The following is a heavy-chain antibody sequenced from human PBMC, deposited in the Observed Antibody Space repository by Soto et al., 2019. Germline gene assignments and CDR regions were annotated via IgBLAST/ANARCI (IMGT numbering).Heavy chain of an antibody. CDR1: GYSFTKYG. D-gene: IGHD2-2*01. J-gene: IGHJ6*02. V-gene: IGHV1-3*01. CDR2: FNPGNGDT. Sequence: QVQLVQSGTEVKKPGASVKVSCKTSGYSFTKYGLHWVRQAPGQRLEWMGCFNPGNGDTKYSQNFQGRVTITRDTPATTAYMELSSLRSEDSAVFYCARTDCSSTSCYNYYYYGMDVWGQGTTVTVSS. CDR3: ARTDCSSTSCYNYYYYGMDV.